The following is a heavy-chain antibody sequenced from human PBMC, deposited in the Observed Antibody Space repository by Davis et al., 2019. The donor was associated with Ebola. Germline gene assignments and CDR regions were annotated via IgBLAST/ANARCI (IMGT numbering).Heavy chain of an antibody. CDR3: ARACSGGSCHFQH. CDR2: ISSRGTNI. J-gene: IGHJ1*01. Sequence: GGSLRLSCAASGFTFSSYAMDWVRQAPGKGLEWVSYISSRGTNIYYADSVKGRFTISRDIAKNSLYLQMNSLRDEDTAVYYCARACSGGSCHFQHWGQGTLVTVSS. V-gene: IGHV3-48*02. D-gene: IGHD2-15*01. CDR1: GFTFSSYA.